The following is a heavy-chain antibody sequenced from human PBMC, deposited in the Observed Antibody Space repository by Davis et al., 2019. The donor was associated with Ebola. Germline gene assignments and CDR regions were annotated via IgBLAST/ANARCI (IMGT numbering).Heavy chain of an antibody. Sequence: GGSLRLSCAASGFTFSSYSMNWVRQAPGKGLEWVSSISSSGSTIYYADSVKGRFTISRDNAKNSLYLQMNSLRAEDTAVYYCARELLRRNYYYYGMDVWGQGTTVTVSS. CDR2: ISSSGSTI. CDR1: GFTFSSYS. CDR3: ARELLRRNYYYYGMDV. V-gene: IGHV3-21*04. D-gene: IGHD2-21*02. J-gene: IGHJ6*02.